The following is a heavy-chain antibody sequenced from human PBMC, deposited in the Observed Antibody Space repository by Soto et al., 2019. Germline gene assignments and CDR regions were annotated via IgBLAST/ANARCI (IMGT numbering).Heavy chain of an antibody. V-gene: IGHV4-31*01. Sequence: QVQLQESGPGLVKPSQTLSLTCTVSGGSISSGGYYWSWIRQHPGKGVEWIGDIYYSGSTYYHPALKVHVTISVDTSEHQFSLKLSSVTAADTAVYSCARLGYCRSTTCPWGQGTLVTVSS. CDR3: ARLGYCRSTTCP. CDR1: GGSISSGGYY. CDR2: IYYSGST. D-gene: IGHD2-2*01. J-gene: IGHJ5*02.